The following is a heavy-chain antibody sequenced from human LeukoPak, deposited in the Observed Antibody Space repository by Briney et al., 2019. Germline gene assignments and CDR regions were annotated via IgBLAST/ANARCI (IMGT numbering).Heavy chain of an antibody. CDR1: GGSISSSSYY. V-gene: IGHV4-61*02. CDR3: ARDGVRGGGKFGY. J-gene: IGHJ4*02. D-gene: IGHD3-10*01. CDR2: IYVTGST. Sequence: SETLSLTCTVSGGSISSSSYYWSWIRQPAGKALEWIGRIYVTGSTTYNPSLESRVTMSLDTSKNHFSLKLRSVTAADTAVYYCARDGVRGGGKFGYWGQGTLVTVSS.